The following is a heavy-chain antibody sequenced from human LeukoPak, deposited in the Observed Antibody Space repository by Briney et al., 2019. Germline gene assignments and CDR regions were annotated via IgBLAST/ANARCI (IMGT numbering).Heavy chain of an antibody. D-gene: IGHD2-21*02. CDR1: VFTLSTYG. V-gene: IGHV3-30*18. Sequence: GGTLRLSCAASVFTLSTYGMHWVRQAPDKGLEWVAVISSERINKFYADSVKGRFTISRDGTKNTLYLQMNSLRLNNRAVYFCAKPQVTANWYYFHYWGQGTLVTVSS. CDR3: AKPQVTANWYYFHY. J-gene: IGHJ4*02. CDR2: ISSERINK.